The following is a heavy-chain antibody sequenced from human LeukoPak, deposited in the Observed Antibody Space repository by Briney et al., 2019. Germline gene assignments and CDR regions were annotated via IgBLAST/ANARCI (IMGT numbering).Heavy chain of an antibody. J-gene: IGHJ4*02. Sequence: PGGSLRLSCAASGFTFSSYAMSWVRQAPGKGLEWVSTISGSGDSTYYADSVKGRFTISRDNSKNTLYLQMNSLRAEDTAVYYCARHARAGPNYNFDYWGQGTLVTVSS. D-gene: IGHD1-7*01. CDR1: GFTFSSYA. V-gene: IGHV3-23*01. CDR3: ARHARAGPNYNFDY. CDR2: ISGSGDST.